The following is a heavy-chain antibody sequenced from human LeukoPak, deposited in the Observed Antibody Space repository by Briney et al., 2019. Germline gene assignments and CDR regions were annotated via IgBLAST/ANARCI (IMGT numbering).Heavy chain of an antibody. J-gene: IGHJ5*02. CDR1: GFTFSSYG. V-gene: IGHV3-33*06. CDR2: IWYDGSNK. CDR3: SKEGSGTYGVWFDP. Sequence: GGSLRLSCAASGFTFSSYGMHWVRQAPGKGLEWVAVIWYDGSNKYYADSVKGRFTISRDNSKNTLYLQMNSLRAEDTGEYYWSKEGSGTYGVWFDPWRQETLVTVPS. D-gene: IGHD1-26*01.